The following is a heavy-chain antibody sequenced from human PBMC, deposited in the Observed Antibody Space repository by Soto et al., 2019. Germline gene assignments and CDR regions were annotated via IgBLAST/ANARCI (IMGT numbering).Heavy chain of an antibody. CDR2: IWYDGSNK. D-gene: IGHD3-10*01. Sequence: GGSLRLSCAASGFTFSSYGMHWVRQAPGKGLEWVAVIWYDGSNKYYADSVKGRFTISRDNSKNTLYLQMNSLRAEDTAVYYCARGKSSYYGSGSPYYYYGMDVWGQGTTVTVSS. V-gene: IGHV3-33*01. CDR3: ARGKSSYYGSGSPYYYYGMDV. CDR1: GFTFSSYG. J-gene: IGHJ6*02.